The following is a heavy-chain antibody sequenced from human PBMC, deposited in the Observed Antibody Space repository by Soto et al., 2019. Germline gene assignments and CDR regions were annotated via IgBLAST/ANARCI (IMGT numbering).Heavy chain of an antibody. V-gene: IGHV3-23*01. J-gene: IGHJ3*02. CDR2: ISGSGGST. Sequence: PGGSLRLSCAASGFTFSSYAMSWVRQAPGKGLEWVSAISGSGGSTYYADSVKGRFTISRDNSKNTLYLQMNSLRAEDTAVYYCAKDRGSTRRITMTVVARARPFDIWGQGKMVTVSS. D-gene: IGHD3-22*01. CDR3: AKDRGSTRRITMTVVARARPFDI. CDR1: GFTFSSYA.